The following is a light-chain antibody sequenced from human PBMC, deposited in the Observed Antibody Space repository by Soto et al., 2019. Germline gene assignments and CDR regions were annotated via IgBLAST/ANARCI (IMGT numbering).Light chain of an antibody. CDR3: QSSDSSLSADVV. V-gene: IGLV1-40*01. J-gene: IGLJ2*01. CDR2: GNS. Sequence: QSVLTQPPSVSGAPGQRVTISCTGSSSNIGAGYDVHWYQQLPGTAPKLLIYGNSNRPSGVPDRFSGSKSGTSASLAITGLQAEDEADYYCQSSDSSLSADVVFGGVTKLTVL. CDR1: SSNIGAGYD.